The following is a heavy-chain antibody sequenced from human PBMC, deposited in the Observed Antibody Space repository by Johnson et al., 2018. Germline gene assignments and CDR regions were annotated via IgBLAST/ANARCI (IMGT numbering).Heavy chain of an antibody. V-gene: IGHV4-59*08. CDR3: ARHPVFQDSCGWFDP. CDR1: GGSISGYF. J-gene: IGHJ5*02. D-gene: IGHD2-21*01. CDR2: VHYTGRT. Sequence: QVQLQESGPGLVKPSETXSLNCKVSGGSISGYFWRWVRQSPGKGLEWIGPVHYTGRTTYNPYPKRRVTIFLDTFKKQSSLNLNSVTAADTALYHCARHPVFQDSCGWFDPWGQGTLVTVST.